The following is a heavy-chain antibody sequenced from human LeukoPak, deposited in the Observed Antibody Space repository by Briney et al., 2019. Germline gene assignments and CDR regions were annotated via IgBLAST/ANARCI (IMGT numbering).Heavy chain of an antibody. V-gene: IGHV3-7*01. D-gene: IGHD3-22*01. Sequence: GGSLRLSCAASGFTFSSYWMSWVRQAPGKGLEWVANIKQDGSEKYYVDSVKGRFTISRDNAKNSLYLQMNSLRAEDTAVYYCARSSYYYDSSGYPDAFDIWGQGTMVTVSS. CDR1: GFTFSSYW. CDR2: IKQDGSEK. J-gene: IGHJ3*02. CDR3: ARSSYYYDSSGYPDAFDI.